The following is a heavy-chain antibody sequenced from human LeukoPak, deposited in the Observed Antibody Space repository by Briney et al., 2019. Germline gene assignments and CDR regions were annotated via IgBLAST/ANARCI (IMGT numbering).Heavy chain of an antibody. J-gene: IGHJ4*02. Sequence: PGGSLRLSCAASGFTFSSYGMHWVRQAPGKGLERVAVIWYDGSNKYYADSVKGRFTISRDNSKNTLYLQMNSLRAEDTAVYYCARDSKHYYDSSGYGLDYWGQGTLVTVSS. CDR2: IWYDGSNK. CDR3: ARDSKHYYDSSGYGLDY. V-gene: IGHV3-33*01. D-gene: IGHD3-22*01. CDR1: GFTFSSYG.